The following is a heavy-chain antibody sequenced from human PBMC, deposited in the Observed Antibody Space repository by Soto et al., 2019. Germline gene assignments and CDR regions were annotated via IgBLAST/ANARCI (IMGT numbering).Heavy chain of an antibody. CDR2: IWYDGSNK. V-gene: IGHV3-33*01. CDR1: GFTFSSYG. CDR3: AREGPLFSGSYYNAFDY. J-gene: IGHJ4*02. D-gene: IGHD3-10*01. Sequence: QVQLVESGGGVVQPGRSLRLSCAASGFTFSSYGMHWVRQAPGKGLEWVAVIWYDGSNKYYADSVKGRFTISRDNSKNTLYLQMNSLRAEDTAVYYCAREGPLFSGSYYNAFDYWGQGTLVTVSS.